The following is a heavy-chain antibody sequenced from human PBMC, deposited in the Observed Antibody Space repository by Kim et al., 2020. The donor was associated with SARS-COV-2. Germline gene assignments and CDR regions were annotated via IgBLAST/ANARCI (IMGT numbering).Heavy chain of an antibody. D-gene: IGHD6-13*01. CDR3: ARIAAADVGEGYYYYGMDV. Sequence: SETLSLTCTVSGGSISSSSYYWGWIRQPPGKGLEWIGSIYYSGSTYYNPSLKSRVTISVDTSKNQFSLKLSSVTAADTAVYYCARIAAADVGEGYYYYGMDVWGQGTTVTVSS. V-gene: IGHV4-39*07. CDR2: IYYSGST. J-gene: IGHJ6*02. CDR1: GGSISSSSYY.